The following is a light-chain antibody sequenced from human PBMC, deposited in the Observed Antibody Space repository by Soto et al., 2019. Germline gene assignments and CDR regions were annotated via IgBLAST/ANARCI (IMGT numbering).Light chain of an antibody. CDR2: DAS. J-gene: IGKJ5*01. CDR3: QQRSNWPPVIT. Sequence: EIVLTQSPGTLSLSPGERATLSCRASQSFSSYLAWYQQKPGQAPRLLIYDASKRATGIPARFSGRGSGTDFTLTISSLEPEDFAVYYCQQRSNWPPVITFEQGTRLEIK. CDR1: QSFSSY. V-gene: IGKV3-11*01.